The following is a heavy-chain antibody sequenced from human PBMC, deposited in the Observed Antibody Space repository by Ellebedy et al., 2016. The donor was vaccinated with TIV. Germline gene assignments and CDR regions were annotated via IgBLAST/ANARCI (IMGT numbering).Heavy chain of an antibody. Sequence: MPSETLSLTCTVSGGSISSSSYYWGWIRQPPGKGLEWIGSIYYSGRTYYNPSLKSRVTTSVDTSKNQFSLKLNSVTAADTAVYYCARGRIPAPVTYWGQGTLVTVSS. V-gene: IGHV4-39*07. CDR2: IYYSGRT. D-gene: IGHD6-13*01. CDR1: GGSISSSSYY. CDR3: ARGRIPAPVTY. J-gene: IGHJ4*02.